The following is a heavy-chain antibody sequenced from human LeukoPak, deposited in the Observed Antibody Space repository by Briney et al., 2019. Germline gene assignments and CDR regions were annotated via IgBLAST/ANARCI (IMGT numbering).Heavy chain of an antibody. CDR2: IIPILGIA. J-gene: IGHJ4*02. D-gene: IGHD3-3*01. Sequence: SVKVSCKASGGTFSSYAISWVRQAPGQGLEWMGRIIPILGIANYAQKFQGRVTITADKSTSTAYMELSSLRPEDTAVYYCARATYYDFWSGYPLDYWGQGTLVTVSS. CDR1: GGTFSSYA. V-gene: IGHV1-69*04. CDR3: ARATYYDFWSGYPLDY.